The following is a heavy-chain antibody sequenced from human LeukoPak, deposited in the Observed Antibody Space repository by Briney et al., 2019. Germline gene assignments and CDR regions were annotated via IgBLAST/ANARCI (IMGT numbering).Heavy chain of an antibody. Sequence: PGGSLRLSCAASGFTFSDYYMSWIRQAPGKGLEWVSYISSSGSTMYYADSVKGRFTISRDNAKNSLYLQMNSLRAEDTAVYYCARDIGTSYNWFDPWGQGTLVTVSS. CDR2: ISSSGSTM. CDR3: ARDIGTSYNWFDP. D-gene: IGHD2-2*01. J-gene: IGHJ5*02. V-gene: IGHV3-11*01. CDR1: GFTFSDYY.